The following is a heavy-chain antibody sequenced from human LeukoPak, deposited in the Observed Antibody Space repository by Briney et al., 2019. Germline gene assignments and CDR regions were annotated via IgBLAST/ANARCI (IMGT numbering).Heavy chain of an antibody. J-gene: IGHJ3*02. CDR3: ARDPTTVTKGLDI. CDR1: GGSMSSHY. CDR2: ISYIGST. D-gene: IGHD4-17*01. Sequence: SESLSLTCTVSGGSMSSHYWSWIRQPPGKGLEWIGYISYIGSTNYNPSLKSRVTISIDTSKNQFSLKLSSVTAADPAVYYCARDPTTVTKGLDIWGQGTMVTVSS. V-gene: IGHV4-59*11.